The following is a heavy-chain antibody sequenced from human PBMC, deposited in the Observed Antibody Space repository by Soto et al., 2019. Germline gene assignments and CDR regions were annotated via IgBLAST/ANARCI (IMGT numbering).Heavy chain of an antibody. D-gene: IGHD2-2*01. CDR2: INHSGST. V-gene: IGHV4-34*01. CDR1: VGSFSGYY. CDR3: ARGRNCSRGGMEI. Sequence: PSETLSLTCAVYVGSFSGYYWSLIRQPPGKGLECIWEINHSGSTNYNPSLKSRVTISVDTSKNKFSLKLSSVTAADTAVYYCARGRNCSRGGMEIWGQGTTVTVSS. J-gene: IGHJ6*01.